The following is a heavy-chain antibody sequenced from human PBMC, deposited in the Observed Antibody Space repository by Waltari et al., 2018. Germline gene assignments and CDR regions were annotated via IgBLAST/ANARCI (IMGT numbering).Heavy chain of an antibody. CDR3: ARQEMATIRGYFDY. J-gene: IGHJ4*02. CDR1: GCSISSSSYY. Sequence: QLQLQESGPGLVKPSETLSLTCTVSGCSISSSSYYWGWIRQPPGKGLEWIGSIYYSGSTYYNPSLKSRVTISVDTSKNQFSLKLSSVTAADTAVYYCARQEMATIRGYFDYWGQGTLVTVSS. CDR2: IYYSGST. V-gene: IGHV4-39*07. D-gene: IGHD5-12*01.